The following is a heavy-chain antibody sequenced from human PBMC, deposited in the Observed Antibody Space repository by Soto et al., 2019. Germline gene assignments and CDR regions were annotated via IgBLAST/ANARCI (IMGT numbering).Heavy chain of an antibody. CDR1: GGTFSSYA. CDR3: AREKYSSGWYGSILQY. CDR2: IIPIFGTA. Sequence: SVKVSCKASGGTFSSYAISWVRQAPGQGLEWMGGIIPIFGTANYAQKFQGRVTITADESTSTAYMELSSLRSEDTAVYYCAREKYSSGWYGSILQYWGQGTLVTVSS. D-gene: IGHD6-19*01. V-gene: IGHV1-69*13. J-gene: IGHJ4*02.